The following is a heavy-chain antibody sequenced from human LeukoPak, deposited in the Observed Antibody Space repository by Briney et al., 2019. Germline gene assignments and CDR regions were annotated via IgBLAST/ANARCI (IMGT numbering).Heavy chain of an antibody. J-gene: IGHJ4*02. V-gene: IGHV4-39*01. CDR1: GGSISSSSYY. CDR3: ARHPLAGATAPNYFDY. D-gene: IGHD6-25*01. Sequence: PSGTLSLTCTVSGGSISSSSYYWGWIRQPPGKGLEWIGSIYYSGSTYYNPSLKSRVTISVDTSKNQFSLKLSSVTAADTAVYYCARHPLAGATAPNYFDYWGQGTLVTVSS. CDR2: IYYSGST.